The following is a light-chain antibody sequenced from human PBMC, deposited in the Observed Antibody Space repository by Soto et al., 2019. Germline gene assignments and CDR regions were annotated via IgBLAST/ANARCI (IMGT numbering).Light chain of an antibody. CDR1: STDVGNYDL. Sequence: QSALTQPVSVSGSPGQSITISCTGASTDVGNYDLVSWYQQHPGKAPKLLIYEVSERPSGISNRFSGSKSGNTASLTISGLQADDEADYYCCSYAGRSNFFFSGGTKVTVL. CDR3: CSYAGRSNFF. CDR2: EVS. J-gene: IGLJ2*01. V-gene: IGLV2-23*02.